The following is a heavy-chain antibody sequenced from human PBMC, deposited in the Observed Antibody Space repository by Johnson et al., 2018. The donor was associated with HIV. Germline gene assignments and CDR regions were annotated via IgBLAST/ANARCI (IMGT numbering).Heavy chain of an antibody. CDR3: ARGVSSGYYSNAFDV. Sequence: VQLVESGGGLVQSGGSLRLSCAASGFTFSSYWMHWVRQGPGKGLVWVSRINSDGSSTGYADSVKGRFTISRDSAKNSLYLQINSLRAEDTALYYCARGVSSGYYSNAFDVWGQGTMATVSS. CDR1: GFTFSSYW. J-gene: IGHJ3*01. CDR2: INSDGSST. V-gene: IGHV3-74*01. D-gene: IGHD3-22*01.